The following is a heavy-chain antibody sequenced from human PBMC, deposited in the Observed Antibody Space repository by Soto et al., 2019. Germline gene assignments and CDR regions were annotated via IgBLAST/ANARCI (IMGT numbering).Heavy chain of an antibody. CDR3: AREGDDRHFFFDS. D-gene: IGHD3-3*02. V-gene: IGHV4-4*07. Sequence: SETLSLTCNVSGRSMISYYWSWIRQPAGKGLEWIGRIYTGGNTNYNPSLKSRVTMSVDTSKSQFSLSLTSVTAADTAVYYCAREGDDRHFFFDSWGQGTLVTVSS. CDR1: GRSMISYY. J-gene: IGHJ4*02. CDR2: IYTGGNT.